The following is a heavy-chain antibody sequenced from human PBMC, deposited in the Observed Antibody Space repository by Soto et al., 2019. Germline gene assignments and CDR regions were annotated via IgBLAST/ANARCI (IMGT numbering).Heavy chain of an antibody. D-gene: IGHD6-19*01. Sequence: GGSLRLSCTASGFTFSGHGMHWVRQAPGKGLESVAFISYDGSKKYYADSVKGRFTISRDNSKNTLYVQMNSLRPEDTAVYYCAKDLKQWLVGGHYHYGMDVWGQGTTVTVSS. CDR1: GFTFSGHG. V-gene: IGHV3-30*18. CDR3: AKDLKQWLVGGHYHYGMDV. CDR2: ISYDGSKK. J-gene: IGHJ6*02.